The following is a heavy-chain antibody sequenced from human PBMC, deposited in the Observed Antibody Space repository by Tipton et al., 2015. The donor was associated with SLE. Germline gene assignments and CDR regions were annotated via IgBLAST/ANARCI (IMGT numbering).Heavy chain of an antibody. CDR2: ISATGGST. Sequence: SLRLSCAVSGFTFNDYNVNWVRQAPGKGLEWVSTISATGGSTYYADSLRGRFTISRDNSKNTLYLQINNLRDDDTAVYYCAKETRAVPDYLDNWGQGTLVTVSS. V-gene: IGHV3-23*01. CDR1: GFTFNDYN. CDR3: AKETRAVPDYLDN. J-gene: IGHJ4*02. D-gene: IGHD3-10*01.